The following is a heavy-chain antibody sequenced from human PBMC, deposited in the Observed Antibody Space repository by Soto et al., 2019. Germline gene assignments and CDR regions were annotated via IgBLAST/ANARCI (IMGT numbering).Heavy chain of an antibody. Sequence: QVQLVQSGAEVKKPGASVKVSCNASGYTFTSYDIYWVRQATGQGLEWMGWMNPNSGNTGYAQKFRGRVTMTRNNSISTAYMELSSLRSEDTAVYYCARMGDSGYDSGVDYWGQGTLVTVSS. D-gene: IGHD5-12*01. CDR2: MNPNSGNT. J-gene: IGHJ4*02. CDR3: ARMGDSGYDSGVDY. CDR1: GYTFTSYD. V-gene: IGHV1-8*01.